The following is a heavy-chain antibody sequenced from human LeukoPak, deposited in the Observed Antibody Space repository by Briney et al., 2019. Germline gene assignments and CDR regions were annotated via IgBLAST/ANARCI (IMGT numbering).Heavy chain of an antibody. CDR3: TRLYSSSSKGGMDV. Sequence: PGGSLKLSCAASGFTFSGSAMHWVRQASGKGLEWVGRIRSKANSYATAYAASVKGRFTISRDDSKNTAYLQMNSLKTEDTAVYYCTRLYSSSSKGGMDVWGQGTTVTVSS. J-gene: IGHJ6*02. V-gene: IGHV3-73*01. CDR2: IRSKANSYAT. D-gene: IGHD6-13*01. CDR1: GFTFSGSA.